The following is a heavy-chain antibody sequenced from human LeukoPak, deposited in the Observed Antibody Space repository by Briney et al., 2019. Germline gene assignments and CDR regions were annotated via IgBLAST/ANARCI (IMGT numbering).Heavy chain of an antibody. Sequence: ASVKVSFQASRYTFTGYYMHWVRQAPGQGLEWVGWINPNNGCTNNAHKFQGRVTMTRDTPISTAYMELSRLRSDDTAVYYCARVTITMIVPFDYWGQGTLVTVSS. CDR1: RYTFTGYY. CDR3: ARVTITMIVPFDY. V-gene: IGHV1-2*02. J-gene: IGHJ4*02. D-gene: IGHD3-22*01. CDR2: INPNNGCT.